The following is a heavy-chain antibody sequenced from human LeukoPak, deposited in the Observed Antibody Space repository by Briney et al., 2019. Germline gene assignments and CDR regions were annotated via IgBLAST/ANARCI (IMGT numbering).Heavy chain of an antibody. J-gene: IGHJ4*02. CDR1: GFTFSSYS. CDR2: ISSSSTSI. V-gene: IGHV3-48*01. CDR3: VRESIRGTRDFDY. D-gene: IGHD2-21*01. Sequence: PGGSLRLSCAASGFTFSSYSMNWVRQAPGKGLEWVSYISSSSTSIYYADSVKGRFTISRDNAKNSLYLQMNSLRAEDTAVYYCVRESIRGTRDFDYWGQGTLVTVSS.